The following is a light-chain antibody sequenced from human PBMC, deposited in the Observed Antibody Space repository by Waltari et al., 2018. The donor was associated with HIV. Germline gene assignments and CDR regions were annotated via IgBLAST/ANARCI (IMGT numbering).Light chain of an antibody. CDR3: YSRDNSGNHRV. Sequence: SYELTQPPSVSVSPGQTARITCSGDALPKKYAQWYQQKSGQAPVKVIYEDNKRPSGIPERFSGSSSGTMATLTITAAQVEDEADYYCYSRDNSGNHRVFGGGTKLTVL. J-gene: IGLJ2*01. CDR1: ALPKKY. V-gene: IGLV3-10*01. CDR2: EDN.